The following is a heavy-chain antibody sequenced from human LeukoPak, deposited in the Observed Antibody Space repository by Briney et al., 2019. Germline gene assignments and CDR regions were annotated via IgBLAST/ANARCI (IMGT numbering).Heavy chain of an antibody. D-gene: IGHD5-18*01. J-gene: IGHJ4*02. CDR3: AREGYSYGLDY. CDR2: ISWNSGSI. V-gene: IGHV3-9*01. Sequence: GRSLRLSCAASGFTFDDYAMHWVRQAPGKGLEWVSGISWNSGSIGYADSVKGRFTISRDNAKNSLYLQMNSLRAEDTAVYYCAREGYSYGLDYWGQGTLVTVSS. CDR1: GFTFDDYA.